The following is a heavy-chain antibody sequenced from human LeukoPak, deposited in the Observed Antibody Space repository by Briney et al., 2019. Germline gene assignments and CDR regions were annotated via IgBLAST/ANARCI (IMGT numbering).Heavy chain of an antibody. CDR3: ARDNLAAAGDDNFDI. J-gene: IGHJ3*02. CDR2: ISSSSSTI. V-gene: IGHV3-48*04. D-gene: IGHD6-13*01. CDR1: GFTFSSYS. Sequence: GGSLRLSCAASGFTFSSYSMNWVRQAPGKGLEWVSYISSSSSTIYYADSVKGRFTISRDNAKNSLYLQMNSLRAEDTAIYYCARDNLAAAGDDNFDIWGQGTMVTVSS.